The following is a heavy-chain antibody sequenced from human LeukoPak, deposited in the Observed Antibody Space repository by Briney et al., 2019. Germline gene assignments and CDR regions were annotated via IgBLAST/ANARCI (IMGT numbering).Heavy chain of an antibody. CDR3: ARGRGYCSSTSCYRWGGFDY. D-gene: IGHD2-2*01. J-gene: IGHJ4*02. V-gene: IGHV4-34*01. Sequence: PSETLSLTCAVYGGSFSGYYWSWIRQPPGKGLEWIGEINHSGSTNYNPSLKSRVTISVDTSKNQFSLKLSSVTAADTAVYYCARGRGYCSSTSCYRWGGFDYWGRGTLVTVSS. CDR2: INHSGST. CDR1: GGSFSGYY.